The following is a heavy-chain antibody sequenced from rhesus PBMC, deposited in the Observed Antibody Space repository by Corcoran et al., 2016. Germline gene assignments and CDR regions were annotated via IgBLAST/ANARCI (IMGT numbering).Heavy chain of an antibody. CDR1: RFSLSSSALV. Sequence: QVTLKDSGPALVTPTPTFTLTCTFSRFSLSSSALVVDWCRTPPRPALKCLASIYWHSFKYYTTSLKSMLTISKDASKNQVVLTMTNMDPGDTATYYCARVPGYSTWSWIDYWGQGVLVTVSS. V-gene: IGHV2S1*01. CDR2: IYWHSFK. CDR3: ARVPGYSTWSWIDY. J-gene: IGHJ4*01. D-gene: IGHD6-13*01.